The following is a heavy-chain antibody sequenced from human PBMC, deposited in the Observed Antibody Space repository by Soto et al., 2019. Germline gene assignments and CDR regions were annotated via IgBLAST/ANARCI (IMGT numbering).Heavy chain of an antibody. J-gene: IGHJ5*02. CDR2: IFSNDEK. CDR1: GFSLSNARMG. V-gene: IGHV2-26*01. CDR3: ARVLGFLEWFPFDP. Sequence: SGPTLVNPTETLTLTCTVSGFSLSNARMGVSWIRQPPGKALEWLAHIFSNDEKSYSTSLKSRLTISKDTSKSQVVLTMTNMDPVDTATYYCARVLGFLEWFPFDPWGQGTLVTVSS. D-gene: IGHD3-3*01.